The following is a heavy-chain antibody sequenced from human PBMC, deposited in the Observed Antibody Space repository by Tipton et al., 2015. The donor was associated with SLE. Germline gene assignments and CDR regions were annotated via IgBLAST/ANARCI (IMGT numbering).Heavy chain of an antibody. CDR2: IYHSGST. J-gene: IGHJ3*02. Sequence: TLSLTCAVPGGSISSGGYSWSWIRQPPGKGLEWIGYIYHSGSTYYNPSLKSRVTISVDRSKNQFSLKLSSVTAADTAVYYCARATVTSGGHDAFDIWGQGTMVTVSS. D-gene: IGHD4-17*01. V-gene: IGHV4-30-2*01. CDR3: ARATVTSGGHDAFDI. CDR1: GGSISSGGYS.